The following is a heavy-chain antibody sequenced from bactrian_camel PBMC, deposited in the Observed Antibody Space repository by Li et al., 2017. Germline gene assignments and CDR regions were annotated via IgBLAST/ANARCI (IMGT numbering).Heavy chain of an antibody. V-gene: IGHV3S53*01. CDR3: AVRSSGGLCYYGEDYFDS. J-gene: IGHJ6*01. Sequence: HVQLVESGGGSVQPGGSLRLSCAASGNTYSLNCLGWFRQAPGMEREQVAIFIYTFGRTTRYADSVKDRFTISQDDAKNTVYLQMNNLKPEDTAMYYCAVRSSGGLCYYGEDYFDSWGQGTQVTVS. D-gene: IGHD3*01. CDR2: IYTFGRTT. CDR1: GNTYSLNC.